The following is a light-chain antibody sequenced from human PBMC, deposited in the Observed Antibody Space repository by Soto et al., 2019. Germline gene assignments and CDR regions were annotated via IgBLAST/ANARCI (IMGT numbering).Light chain of an antibody. CDR3: AAWDDSLNGVV. Sequence: QPVLTQPPSASGTPGQRVTISCSGSSSNIESNTVNWYQHLPGTAPKLLIYIATHRPSGVPDRFSGSKSGTSASLAISGLQSEDEADYYCAAWDDSLNGVVFGGGTKLTVL. J-gene: IGLJ2*01. V-gene: IGLV1-44*01. CDR2: IAT. CDR1: SSNIESNT.